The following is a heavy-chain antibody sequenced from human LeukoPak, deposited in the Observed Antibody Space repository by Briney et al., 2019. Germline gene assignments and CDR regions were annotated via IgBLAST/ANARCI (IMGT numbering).Heavy chain of an antibody. CDR2: ISSSGSII. D-gene: IGHD3-10*02. Sequence: GGSLRLSCAASEFIFSDYYMSWIRQAPGKGLEWVSYISSSGSIIYYADSVKGRFTISRDNAKNSLYLQMNSLRAEDTAVYYCAELGITMIGGVWGKGTTVTISS. CDR3: AELGITMIGGV. V-gene: IGHV3-11*04. CDR1: EFIFSDYY. J-gene: IGHJ6*04.